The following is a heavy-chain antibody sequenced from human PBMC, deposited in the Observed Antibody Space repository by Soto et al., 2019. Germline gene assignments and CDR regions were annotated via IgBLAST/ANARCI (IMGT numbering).Heavy chain of an antibody. D-gene: IGHD1-1*01. CDR2: IWYDGSNK. CDR1: GFTFSSYG. Sequence: QVQLVESGGAVVQPGRSLRLSCAASGFTFSSYGMHWVRQAPGKGLEWVAVIWYDGSNKYYADSVKGRFTISRDNSKNTLYLQMNSLRAEDTAVYYCARDGNHEKTGYFDYWGQGTLVTVSS. J-gene: IGHJ4*02. V-gene: IGHV3-33*01. CDR3: ARDGNHEKTGYFDY.